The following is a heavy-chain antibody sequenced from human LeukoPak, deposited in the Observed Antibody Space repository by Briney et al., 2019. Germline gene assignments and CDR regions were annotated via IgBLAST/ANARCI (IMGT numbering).Heavy chain of an antibody. V-gene: IGHV4-59*12. D-gene: IGHD2/OR15-2a*01. J-gene: IGHJ4*02. CDR3: ARFLLEDYFDY. CDR1: GGSISSYY. Sequence: SETLSLTCTVSGGSISSYYWSWIRQPPGKGLEWIGYIYYSGSTNYNPSLKSRVTISVDTSKNQFSLKLSSVTAADTAVYYCARFLLEDYFDYWGQGTLVTVSS. CDR2: IYYSGST.